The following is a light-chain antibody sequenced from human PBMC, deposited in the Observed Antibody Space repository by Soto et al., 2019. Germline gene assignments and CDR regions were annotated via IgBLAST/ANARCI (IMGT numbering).Light chain of an antibody. Sequence: ETVLTQSPGTLSLSPGERATLSCRASQSVSSRYLAWYQQKPGQAPMLLIYGASNRATGIPDRFSGSGSGTEFTLTLSRLEPEDFAVYYCQQYITSPPTYTFGQGTKLEIK. CDR3: QQYITSPPTYT. CDR2: GAS. V-gene: IGKV3-20*01. CDR1: QSVSSRY. J-gene: IGKJ2*01.